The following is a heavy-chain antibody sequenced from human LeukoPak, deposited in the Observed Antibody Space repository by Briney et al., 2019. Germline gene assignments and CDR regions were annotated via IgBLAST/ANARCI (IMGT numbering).Heavy chain of an antibody. CDR2: INHSGST. V-gene: IGHV4-34*01. Sequence: PSETLSLTCAVYGGSLSGYYWGWIRQPPGKGLQWIGEINHSGSTNYNPSLKSRVTISVDTSKNQFSLKLTSVTAADTAVYYCARHPSDSSSWYWFDPWGQGTLVTVSS. D-gene: IGHD6-13*01. CDR3: ARHPSDSSSWYWFDP. CDR1: GGSLSGYY. J-gene: IGHJ5*02.